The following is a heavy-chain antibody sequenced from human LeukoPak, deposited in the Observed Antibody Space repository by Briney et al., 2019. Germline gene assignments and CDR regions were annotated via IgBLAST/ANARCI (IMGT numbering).Heavy chain of an antibody. D-gene: IGHD2-15*01. V-gene: IGHV3-30*03. Sequence: GGSLRLSCAASGFTFSSYGMHWVRQAPGKGLEWVAVISYDGSNKYYADSVKGRFTISRDNSKNTLYLQMNSLRAEDTAVYYCARGWDAFDIWGQGTMVTVSS. J-gene: IGHJ3*02. CDR3: ARGWDAFDI. CDR2: ISYDGSNK. CDR1: GFTFSSYG.